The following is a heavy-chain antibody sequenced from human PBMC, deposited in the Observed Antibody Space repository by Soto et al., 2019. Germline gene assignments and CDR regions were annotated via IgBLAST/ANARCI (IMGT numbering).Heavy chain of an antibody. D-gene: IGHD3-3*01. J-gene: IGHJ6*02. Sequence: SETLSLTCTVSGGSISSSSYYWGWIRQPPGKGLEWIGSIYYSGSTYYNPSLKSRVTISVDTSKNQFSLKLSSVTAADTAVYYCANKRNQNYDFWSGYLYHYYAMDVWGQGTTVTVSS. CDR1: GGSISSSSYY. CDR2: IYYSGST. CDR3: ANKRNQNYDFWSGYLYHYYAMDV. V-gene: IGHV4-39*01.